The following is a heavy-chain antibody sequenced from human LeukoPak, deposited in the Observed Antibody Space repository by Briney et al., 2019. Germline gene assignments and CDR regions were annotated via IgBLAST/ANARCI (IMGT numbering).Heavy chain of an antibody. CDR1: GGSFSGDY. V-gene: IGHV4-34*01. Sequence: SETLSLTCAVYGGSFSGDYWSWIRQPPGKGLEWIGEINHSGSTNYNPSLKSRVTISVDTSKNQFSLKLSSVTAADTAVYYCARDGYDFWSGYSYYYYGMDVWGQGTTVTVSS. J-gene: IGHJ6*02. CDR3: ARDGYDFWSGYSYYYYGMDV. CDR2: INHSGST. D-gene: IGHD3-3*01.